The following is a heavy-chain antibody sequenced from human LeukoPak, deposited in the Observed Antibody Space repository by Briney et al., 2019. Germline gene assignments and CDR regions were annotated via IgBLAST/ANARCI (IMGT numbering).Heavy chain of an antibody. CDR2: INHSGST. D-gene: IGHD1-26*01. CDR3: ARVPGSYYVDY. J-gene: IGHJ4*02. CDR1: GGSFRGYY. Sequence: SETLSPTCVVSGGSFRGYYWSWIRQPPGKGLEWIGEINHSGSTTYNPSLKSRVTISLDTSKNQFSLRLSSVTAADTAVYYCARVPGSYYVDYWGQGTLVTVSS. V-gene: IGHV4-34*01.